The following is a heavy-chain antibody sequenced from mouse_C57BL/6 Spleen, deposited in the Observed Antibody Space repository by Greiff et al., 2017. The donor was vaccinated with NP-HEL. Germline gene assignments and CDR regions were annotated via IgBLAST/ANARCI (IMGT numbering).Heavy chain of an antibody. CDR1: GYSITSGYY. V-gene: IGHV3-6*01. CDR2: ISYDGSH. Sequence: EVKLEESGPGLVKPSQSLSLTCSVTGYSITSGYYWNRIRQFPGNQLEWMGFISYDGSHNYNPSLKTRISITRDTSTTPFFLKLNSVTTEDTATDYCARDDGYPAWVADWGQGTLVTVAA. CDR3: ARDDGYPAWVAD. D-gene: IGHD2-3*01. J-gene: IGHJ3*01.